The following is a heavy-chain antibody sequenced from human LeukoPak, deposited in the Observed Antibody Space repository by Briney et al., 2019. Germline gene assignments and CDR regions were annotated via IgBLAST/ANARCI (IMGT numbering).Heavy chain of an antibody. CDR2: ISSSSSYI. D-gene: IGHD2-15*01. Sequence: GGSLGLSCAASGFTFSSYSMNWVRQAPGKGLEWVSSISSSSSYIYYADSVKGRFTISRDNSKNTLYLQMNSLRAEDTAVYYCAKDGLVAATLNIYYYYYYMDVWGKGTTVTISS. V-gene: IGHV3-21*01. CDR3: AKDGLVAATLNIYYYYYYMDV. CDR1: GFTFSSYS. J-gene: IGHJ6*03.